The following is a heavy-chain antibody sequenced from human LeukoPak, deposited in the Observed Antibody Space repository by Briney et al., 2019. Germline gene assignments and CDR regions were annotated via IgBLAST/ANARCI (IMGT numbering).Heavy chain of an antibody. J-gene: IGHJ4*02. CDR3: ARDREDIVATILDY. V-gene: IGHV3-11*06. CDR2: ISPDGSYT. CDR1: GFVFSDFY. D-gene: IGHD5-12*01. Sequence: GGSLRLSCAGSGFVFSDFYINWIRHSPGKGLEWLAYISPDGSYTTYGDSVKGRFVISRDNAKNSVSLQMNSLRAEDTAVYYCARDREDIVATILDYWGQGTLVTVSS.